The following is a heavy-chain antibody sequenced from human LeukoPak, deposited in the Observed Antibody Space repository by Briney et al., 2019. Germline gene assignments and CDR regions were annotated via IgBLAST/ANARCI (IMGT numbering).Heavy chain of an antibody. CDR1: GFTVRSNY. J-gene: IGHJ6*03. D-gene: IGHD3-3*01. V-gene: IGHV3-53*01. Sequence: GGSLRLSCAASGFTVRSNYMSWVRQAPGKGLEWVSVIYSGGSTYYADSVKGRFTISRDNSKNTLYLQMNSLRAEDTAVYYCARGGVNDFWSGYYTGIGDYYYMDVWGKGTTVTVSS. CDR3: ARGGVNDFWSGYYTGIGDYYYMDV. CDR2: IYSGGST.